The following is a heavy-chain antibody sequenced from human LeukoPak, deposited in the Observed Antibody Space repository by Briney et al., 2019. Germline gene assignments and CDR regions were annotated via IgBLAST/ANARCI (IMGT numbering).Heavy chain of an antibody. CDR2: IYPGDPDT. CDR1: GYTFTTYW. CDR3: AKAGGNSGGPFFDY. J-gene: IGHJ4*02. D-gene: IGHD4-23*01. V-gene: IGHV5-51*01. Sequence: AGESLKISCKGFGYTFTTYWIGWVRQMPGKGLEWMGIIYPGDPDTRYSPSFQGQVTISADKSIGTAYLQWSSLKASDTAMYYCAKAGGNSGGPFFDYWGQGTLVTVSS.